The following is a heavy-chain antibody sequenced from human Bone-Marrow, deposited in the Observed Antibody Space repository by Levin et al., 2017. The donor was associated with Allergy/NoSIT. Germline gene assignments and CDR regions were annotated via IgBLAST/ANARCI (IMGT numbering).Heavy chain of an antibody. D-gene: IGHD3-3*01. CDR1: GFTFDDYA. Sequence: GGSLRLSCAASGFTFDDYAMHWVRQAPGKGLEWVSGISWNSGSIGYADSVKGRFTISRDNAKNSLYLQMNSLRAEDTALYYCAKSGLDFWSGYPFDYWGQGTLVTVSS. CDR2: ISWNSGSI. J-gene: IGHJ4*02. CDR3: AKSGLDFWSGYPFDY. V-gene: IGHV3-9*01.